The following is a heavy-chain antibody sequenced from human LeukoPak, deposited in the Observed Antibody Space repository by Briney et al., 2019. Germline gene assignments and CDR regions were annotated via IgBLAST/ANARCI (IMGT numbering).Heavy chain of an antibody. J-gene: IGHJ4*02. CDR1: GYTFTSYY. CDR2: INPSGGST. Sequence: GASVKVSCKASGYTFTSYYMHWVRQAPGQGLEWMGIINPSGGSTSYAQKFHGRVTMTSDTSTITVYMEPSSLRSEDPGVYYCASYDFWSGVDYWGQGTLVTVSS. V-gene: IGHV1-46*03. CDR3: ASYDFWSGVDY. D-gene: IGHD3-3*01.